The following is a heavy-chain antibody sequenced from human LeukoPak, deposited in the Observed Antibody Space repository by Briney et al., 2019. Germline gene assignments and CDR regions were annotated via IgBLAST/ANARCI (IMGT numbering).Heavy chain of an antibody. CDR3: ARSGSYYHYYYYMDV. D-gene: IGHD1-26*01. Sequence: ETLSLTCTVSGGSISSYYWSWIRQPPGKGLEWIGYIYYSGSTNYNPSLKSRVTISVDTSKNQFSLKLSSVTAADTAVYYCARSGSYYHYYYYMDVWGKGTTVTVSS. CDR1: GGSISSYY. J-gene: IGHJ6*03. V-gene: IGHV4-59*12. CDR2: IYYSGST.